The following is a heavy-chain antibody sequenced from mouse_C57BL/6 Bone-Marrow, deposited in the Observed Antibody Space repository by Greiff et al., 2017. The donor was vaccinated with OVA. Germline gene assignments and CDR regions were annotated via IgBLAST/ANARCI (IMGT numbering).Heavy chain of an antibody. CDR1: GYTFTSYW. CDR3: ARISNYCYYAMDY. CDR2: IDPNSGGT. Sequence: QVQLQQPGAELVKPGASVKLSCKASGYTFTSYWMHWVKQRPGRGLEWIGRIDPNSGGTKYNEKFKSKATLTVDKPSSTAYMQLSSLTSEDSAFYYCARISNYCYYAMDYWGQGTSVTVSS. D-gene: IGHD2-5*01. V-gene: IGHV1-72*01. J-gene: IGHJ4*01.